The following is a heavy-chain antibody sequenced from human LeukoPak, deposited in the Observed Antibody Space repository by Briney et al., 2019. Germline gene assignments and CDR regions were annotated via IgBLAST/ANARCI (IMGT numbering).Heavy chain of an antibody. D-gene: IGHD1-26*01. Sequence: GESLKISCKGSGYSFTNYWIGWVRQMPGKGLEWMGIIYPGDSDTRYSPSFQGQVTISADQSISTAYLQWSSLKASDTAMYYCARPPAGATSEFDYWGQGTLVTVSS. CDR3: ARPPAGATSEFDY. CDR2: IYPGDSDT. J-gene: IGHJ4*02. V-gene: IGHV5-51*01. CDR1: GYSFTNYW.